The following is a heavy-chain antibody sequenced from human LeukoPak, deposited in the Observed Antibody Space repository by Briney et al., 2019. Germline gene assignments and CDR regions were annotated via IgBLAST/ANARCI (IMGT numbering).Heavy chain of an antibody. CDR3: ASGYYGDYIINYYYGMDV. CDR1: GYTFTSYY. J-gene: IGHJ6*02. V-gene: IGHV1-46*01. CDR2: INPSGGNT. D-gene: IGHD4-17*01. Sequence: GASVKVSCKASGYTFTSYYMHWVRQAPGQGLEWMGIINPSGGNTSYAQKFQGRVTMTRDTSTSTVYMELSSLRSEDTAVYYCASGYYGDYIINYYYGMDVWGQGTTVTVSS.